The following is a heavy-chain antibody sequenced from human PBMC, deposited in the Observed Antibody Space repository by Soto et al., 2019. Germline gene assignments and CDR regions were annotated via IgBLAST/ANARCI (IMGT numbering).Heavy chain of an antibody. D-gene: IGHD5-18*01. Sequence: QVQLVQSGAEVKKPESSVKVSCKAPGGTFSTYAISWVRQAPGQGLEWMGGIIPMFGTPNYAQRFQDRVTITPDESPNTVYMELSSLRSEDTAVYFCASGIQLWLRRINNGYSGWGQGTLVTVSS. V-gene: IGHV1-69*05. CDR3: ASGIQLWLRRINNGYSG. J-gene: IGHJ4*02. CDR1: GGTFSTYA. CDR2: IIPMFGTP.